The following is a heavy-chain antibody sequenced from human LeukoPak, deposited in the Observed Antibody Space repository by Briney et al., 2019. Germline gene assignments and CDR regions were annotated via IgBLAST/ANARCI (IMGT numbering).Heavy chain of an antibody. V-gene: IGHV3-23*01. CDR2: ISGSGGST. CDR1: GFTFSSYA. Sequence: GGSLRLPCAASGFTFSSYAMSWVRQAPGKGLEWVSAISGSGGSTYYADSVKGRFTISRDNSKNTLYLQMNSLRAEDTAVYYCAKDQEYYDILTGYDYWGQGTLVTVSS. D-gene: IGHD3-9*01. J-gene: IGHJ4*02. CDR3: AKDQEYYDILTGYDY.